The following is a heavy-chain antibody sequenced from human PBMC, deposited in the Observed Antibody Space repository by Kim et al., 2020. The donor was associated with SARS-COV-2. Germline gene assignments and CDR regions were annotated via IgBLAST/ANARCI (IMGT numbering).Heavy chain of an antibody. D-gene: IGHD3-10*01. CDR3: AVNDPRGRITMVRGVTSHALFDY. J-gene: IGHJ4*02. Sequence: SETLSLTCAVYGGSFSGYYWSWIRQPPGKGLEWIGEINHSGSTNYNPSLKSRVTISVDTSKNQFSLKLSSVTAADTAVYYCAVNDPRGRITMVRGVTSHALFDYWGQGTLVTVSS. CDR2: INHSGST. CDR1: GGSFSGYY. V-gene: IGHV4-34*01.